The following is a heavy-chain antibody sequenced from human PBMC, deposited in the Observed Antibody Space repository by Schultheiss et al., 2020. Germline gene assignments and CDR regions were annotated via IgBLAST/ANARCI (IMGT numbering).Heavy chain of an antibody. Sequence: GESLKISCAASGFTFSTYEMTWVRQAPGKGLEWVSSISSSSSYIYYADSVKGRFTISRDNAKNSLYLQMNSLRAEDTAVYYCARESQYTAAVDYWGQGTLVTVSS. J-gene: IGHJ4*02. CDR3: ARESQYTAAVDY. V-gene: IGHV3-21*01. D-gene: IGHD6-13*01. CDR2: ISSSSSYI. CDR1: GFTFSTYE.